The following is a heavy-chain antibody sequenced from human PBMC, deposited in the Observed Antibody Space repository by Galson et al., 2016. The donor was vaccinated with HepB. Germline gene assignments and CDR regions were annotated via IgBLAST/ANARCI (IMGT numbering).Heavy chain of an antibody. CDR3: ARDDSGGWYGFHYGMDV. V-gene: IGHV4-59*01. CDR1: GASISGYY. J-gene: IGHJ6*02. Sequence: SETLSLTCTVSGASISGYYLSWIRQPPGKGLEWIGYIYYSGRTTYTPSLKSRVTISVDTSKNQFSLKLSSVTAADTAVYYCARDDSGGWYGFHYGMDVWGQGTTVTVSS. CDR2: IYYSGRT. D-gene: IGHD6-19*01.